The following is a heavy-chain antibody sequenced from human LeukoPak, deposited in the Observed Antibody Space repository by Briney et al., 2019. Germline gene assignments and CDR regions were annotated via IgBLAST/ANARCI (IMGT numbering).Heavy chain of an antibody. CDR3: ARGRYCCSSSCFFDY. D-gene: IGHD2-2*01. J-gene: IGHJ4*02. CDR1: GFSFSSYW. CDR2: IKQDGSEK. V-gene: IGHV3-7*01. Sequence: GGSLRLSCAASGFSFSSYWMSWVRQAPGKGLEWVANIKQDGSEKYYVDSVKGRFTISRDNAKNSLHLQMDSLRAEDTAVYYCARGRYCCSSSCFFDYWGQGTVVTVSS.